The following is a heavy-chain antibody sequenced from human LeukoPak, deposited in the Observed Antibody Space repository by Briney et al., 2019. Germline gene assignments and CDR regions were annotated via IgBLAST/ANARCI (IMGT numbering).Heavy chain of an antibody. CDR3: AKVPTALTGEYYFDY. V-gene: IGHV3-30-3*01. D-gene: IGHD7-27*01. CDR2: ISYDGSNK. J-gene: IGHJ4*02. CDR1: GFTFSSYA. Sequence: GGSLRLSCAASGFTFSSYAMHWVRQAPGKGLEWVAVISYDGSNKYYADSVKGRFTISRDNSKNTLYLQMNSLRAEDTAVYYCAKVPTALTGEYYFDYWGQGTLVTVSS.